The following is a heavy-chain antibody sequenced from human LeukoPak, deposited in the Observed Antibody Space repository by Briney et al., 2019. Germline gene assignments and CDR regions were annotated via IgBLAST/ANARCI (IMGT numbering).Heavy chain of an antibody. CDR2: TSSDLNVK. J-gene: IGHJ4*02. V-gene: IGHV3-30*03. CDR1: GFTFSSYS. CDR3: AREGYYGSGSPPSLYFDY. D-gene: IGHD3-10*01. Sequence: GGSLRLSCAASGFTFSSYSMNWVRQAPGKGLGWVAVTSSDLNVKLYADPVKGRFTISRDNSRSTLYLQMNSLRPEDTAIYYCAREGYYGSGSPPSLYFDYWGQGTLVTVSS.